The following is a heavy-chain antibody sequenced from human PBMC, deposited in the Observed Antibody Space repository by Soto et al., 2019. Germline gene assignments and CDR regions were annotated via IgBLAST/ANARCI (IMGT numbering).Heavy chain of an antibody. J-gene: IGHJ4*02. CDR2: ISGSGSTI. CDR3: AKVFYYYDSSGYYYFDY. D-gene: IGHD3-22*01. Sequence: HPGGSLRLSCAASGFTFSSYAVSWVRQAPGKRPEWISSISGSGSTIYYADSVKGRFTISRDNSKNTLYLQMSSLRAEDTAVYYCAKVFYYYDSSGYYYFDYWGQGTLVTVSS. CDR1: GFTFSSYA. V-gene: IGHV3-23*01.